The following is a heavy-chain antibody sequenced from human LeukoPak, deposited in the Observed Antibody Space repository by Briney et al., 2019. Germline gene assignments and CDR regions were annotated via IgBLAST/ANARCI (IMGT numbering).Heavy chain of an antibody. J-gene: IGHJ6*03. CDR3: AKPLGSSSWYYMDV. Sequence: GGSLTLSCAASGFTFDDYAMHWVRPAPGKGLEWVSLISWDGGSTYYADSVKGRLTISRDNSKNSLYLQMNSLRAEDTALYYCAKPLGSSSWYYMDVWGKGTTVTVSS. D-gene: IGHD6-13*01. CDR2: ISWDGGST. V-gene: IGHV3-43D*03. CDR1: GFTFDDYA.